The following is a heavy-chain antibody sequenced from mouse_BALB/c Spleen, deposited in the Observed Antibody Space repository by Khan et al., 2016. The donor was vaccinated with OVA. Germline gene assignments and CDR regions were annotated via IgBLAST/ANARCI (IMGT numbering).Heavy chain of an antibody. CDR2: VYPFNDYT. CDR1: GYTFTSYV. V-gene: IGHV1S136*01. D-gene: IGHD2-12*01. Sequence: EVQLQESGPELVKPGASVKMSCKASGYTFTSYVMHWVKQKPGLGLEWIGYVYPFNDYTKYNEKFKGKATLTSDKSSNTAYMELSSLTSEDSAVFYCAPVGSSYVSFAYWGQGTLVTVSA. CDR3: APVGSSYVSFAY. J-gene: IGHJ3*01.